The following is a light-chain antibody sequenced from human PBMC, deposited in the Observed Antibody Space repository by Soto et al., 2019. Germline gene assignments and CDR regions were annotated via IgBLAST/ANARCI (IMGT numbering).Light chain of an antibody. CDR2: NAS. Sequence: QSALAQPASVSGSPGQSLTISYTGTSXDVVGHGHVCCYQKHPRKAHRLLIYNASNRASAVYQRFVGSRSGNTDTLTISQPLAEDEADSYSRSSTTGSALYVFGTGTKGPVL. J-gene: IGLJ1*01. V-gene: IGLV2-14*03. CDR3: RSSTTGSALYV. CDR1: SXDVVGHGH.